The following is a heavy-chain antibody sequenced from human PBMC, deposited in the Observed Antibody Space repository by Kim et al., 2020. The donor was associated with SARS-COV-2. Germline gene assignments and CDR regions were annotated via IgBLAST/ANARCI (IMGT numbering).Heavy chain of an antibody. Sequence: GGSLRLSCAASGFTFSSYSINWVRQAPGKGLEWVASISSSSSYINYADSVNGRVTISRDNAKNSLYLQMNSLRAEDTAVDYCARGFDPWGQGTLVTVSS. CDR1: GFTFSSYS. CDR2: ISSSSSYI. CDR3: ARGFDP. J-gene: IGHJ5*02. V-gene: IGHV3-21*01.